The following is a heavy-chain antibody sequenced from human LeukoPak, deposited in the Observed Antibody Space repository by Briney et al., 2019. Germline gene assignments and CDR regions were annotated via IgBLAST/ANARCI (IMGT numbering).Heavy chain of an antibody. V-gene: IGHV3-30*02. Sequence: GGSLRLSCAASGFTFSSYGMHWVRQAPGKGLEWVAFIRYDGSNKHYADSVKGRFTISRDNSKNTLYLQMNSLRAEDTAIYYCAKTLRELSGGAFDXXXXGTMVTVSS. J-gene: IGHJ3*02. CDR1: GFTFSSYG. CDR3: AKTLRELSGGAFDX. D-gene: IGHD1-26*01. CDR2: IRYDGSNK.